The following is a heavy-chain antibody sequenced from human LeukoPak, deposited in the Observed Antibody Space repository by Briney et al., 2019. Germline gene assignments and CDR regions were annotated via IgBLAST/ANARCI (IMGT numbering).Heavy chain of an antibody. V-gene: IGHV3-7*01. Sequence: PGGSLRLSCAASGFTFSSYWLSWVRQAPGKGLEGVANIKQDGSEKYYVDSVKGRFTITRDNAKNSLFLQMNSLRVEDTAIYYCAKDHWFAVGNPDRDAVYNFDYWGRGTLVTVSS. D-gene: IGHD1-26*01. CDR3: AKDHWFAVGNPDRDAVYNFDY. CDR1: GFTFSSYW. CDR2: IKQDGSEK. J-gene: IGHJ4*02.